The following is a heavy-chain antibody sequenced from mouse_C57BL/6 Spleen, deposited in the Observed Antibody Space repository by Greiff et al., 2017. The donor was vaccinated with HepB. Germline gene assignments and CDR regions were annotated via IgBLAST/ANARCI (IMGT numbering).Heavy chain of an antibody. J-gene: IGHJ1*03. D-gene: IGHD2-4*01. CDR1: GYTFTSYW. V-gene: IGHV1-59*01. CDR3: ARSVYYDDDRWYFDV. Sequence: QVQLQQPGAELVRPGTSVKLSCKASGYTFTSYWMHWVKQRPGQGLEWIGVIDPSDSYTNYNQKFKGKATLTVDTSSSTAYMQLSSLTSEDSAVYYCARSVYYDDDRWYFDVWGTGTTVTVSS. CDR2: IDPSDSYT.